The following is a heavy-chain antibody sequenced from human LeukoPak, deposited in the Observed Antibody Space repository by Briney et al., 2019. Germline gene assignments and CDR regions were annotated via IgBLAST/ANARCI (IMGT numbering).Heavy chain of an antibody. J-gene: IGHJ5*02. D-gene: IGHD5-12*01. V-gene: IGHV3-7*01. CDR3: GRDTDKWLRFGGLNWFDP. Sequence: GGSLRLSCAVSGFTLIIFWMRWGRGAPGGGREGGANIKQDGSEKYYVDSVRGRYTISRDNAKNTLYVQKNRMRAEETAVSYCGRDTDKWLRFGGLNWFDPWGQGTLVTVSS. CDR2: IKQDGSEK. CDR1: GFTLIIFW.